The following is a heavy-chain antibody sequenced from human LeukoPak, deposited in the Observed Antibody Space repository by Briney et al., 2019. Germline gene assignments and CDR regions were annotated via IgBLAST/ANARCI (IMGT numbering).Heavy chain of an antibody. CDR1: GFTYTGYY. Sequence: ASVKVSCKASGFTYTGYYMHWVRQAPGQGLEWLGWINPNSGGTNYAQKFQGWVTMTRDTSISTAYMELSRLRSDDTAVYYCARGNDSSGYYKGNWFDPWGQGTLVTVSS. CDR3: ARGNDSSGYYKGNWFDP. J-gene: IGHJ5*02. V-gene: IGHV1-2*04. D-gene: IGHD3-22*01. CDR2: INPNSGGT.